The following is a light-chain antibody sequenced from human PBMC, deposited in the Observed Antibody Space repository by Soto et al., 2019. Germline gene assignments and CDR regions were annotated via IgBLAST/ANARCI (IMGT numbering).Light chain of an antibody. Sequence: EIVLTQSPGTLSLSPGERATLSCRASESVSSNYLAWYQRKPGQAPRLLIYGASSMATGLPDRFSGSGSGTDFTLTITRLEPEDFAVYYCQQYGTSPPTFGQGTKVEIK. CDR2: GAS. J-gene: IGKJ1*01. CDR3: QQYGTSPPT. V-gene: IGKV3-20*01. CDR1: ESVSSNY.